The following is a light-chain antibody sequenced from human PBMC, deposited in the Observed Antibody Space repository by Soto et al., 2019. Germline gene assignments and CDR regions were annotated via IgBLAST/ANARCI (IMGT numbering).Light chain of an antibody. V-gene: IGLV2-14*01. CDR2: EVS. J-gene: IGLJ3*02. CDR1: SSDVGGYNY. CDR3: SSVTRSYTWV. Sequence: QSALTQPASVSGSPGQSITISCTGTSSDVGGYNYVSWYQQHPGKAPKLMLYEVSNRPSGVSNRFSGSKSVNTASLTLSGRQTEDEAEYYFSSVTRSYTWVFGVGTKLTVL.